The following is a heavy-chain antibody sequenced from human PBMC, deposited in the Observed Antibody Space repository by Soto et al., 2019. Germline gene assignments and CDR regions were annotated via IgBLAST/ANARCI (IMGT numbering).Heavy chain of an antibody. CDR3: ARDIMSDY. D-gene: IGHD2-8*01. Sequence: GASVKVSCKASGYTFTSYAMHWVRQAPGQRLEWMAWINVCNGNTKYSQNFQGRFTITRDTSASTAYMDLSSLRSEDTAVYYCARDIMSDYWGQGTLVTVSS. CDR2: INVCNGNT. CDR1: GYTFTSYA. V-gene: IGHV1-3*01. J-gene: IGHJ4*02.